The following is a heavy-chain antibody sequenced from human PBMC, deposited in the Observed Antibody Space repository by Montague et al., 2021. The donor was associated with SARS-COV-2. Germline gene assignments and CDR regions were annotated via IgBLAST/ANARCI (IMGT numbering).Heavy chain of an antibody. CDR1: SLRMRRYY. D-gene: IGHD1-1*01. CDR2: VADTWMN. CDR3: SRAQNTCFIANCVNYFEV. Sequence: SETLSLTCKGPSLRMRRYYGGERKRTRGNSREYISYVADTWMNKYNPSLKTRVTLSLDTPKNRFSLKLSSVTAADTAVYYCSRAQNTCFIANCVNYFEVWGLGALVTVSS. J-gene: IGHJ4*02. V-gene: IGHV4-59*01.